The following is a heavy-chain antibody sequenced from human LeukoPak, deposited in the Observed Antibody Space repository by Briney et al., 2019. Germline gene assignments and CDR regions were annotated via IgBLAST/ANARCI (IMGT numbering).Heavy chain of an antibody. D-gene: IGHD2-2*01. J-gene: IGHJ4*02. Sequence: GGSLRLSCAASGFTFSSYAMSWVRQAPGKGLEWVSATSGSGGSTYYADSVKGRFTISRDNSKNTLYLQMNSLRAEDTAVYYCAKKSCSSTSCAKFDYWGQGTLVTVSS. V-gene: IGHV3-23*01. CDR1: GFTFSSYA. CDR2: TSGSGGST. CDR3: AKKSCSSTSCAKFDY.